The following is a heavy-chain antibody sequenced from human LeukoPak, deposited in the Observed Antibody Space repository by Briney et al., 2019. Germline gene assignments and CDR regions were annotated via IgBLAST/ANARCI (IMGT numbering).Heavy chain of an antibody. CDR3: TTLVLPAAIYYYYYMDV. CDR2: IKTKTDGGTT. J-gene: IGHJ6*03. D-gene: IGHD2-2*02. V-gene: IGHV3-15*01. CDR1: GFTFSNAW. Sequence: GGSLRLSXAASGFTFSNAWMSWVRQAPGKGLEWLGRIKTKTDGGTTDYAAPVKGRFTISRDDSKNTLYLQMNSLKTEDTAVYYCTTLVLPAAIYYYYYMDVWGKGTTVTVSS.